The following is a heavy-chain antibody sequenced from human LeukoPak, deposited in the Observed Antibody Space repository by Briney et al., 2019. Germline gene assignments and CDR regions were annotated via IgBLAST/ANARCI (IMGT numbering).Heavy chain of an antibody. V-gene: IGHV3-7*01. J-gene: IGHJ6*02. CDR1: GVTFNKDW. D-gene: IGHD2/OR15-2a*01. CDR2: TNQEGGET. CDR3: AGNLMDV. Sequence: GGSPRLSCQAAGVTFNKDWMTCGRQAPGEGLEWVANTNQEGGETNYVESVKGRFTISRDNAKNSVYLQMNSLRVEDTGVYYCAGNLMDVWGQGTTVTVSS.